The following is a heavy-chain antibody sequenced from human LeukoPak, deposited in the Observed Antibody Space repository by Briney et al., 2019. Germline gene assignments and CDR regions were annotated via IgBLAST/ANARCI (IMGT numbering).Heavy chain of an antibody. D-gene: IGHD6-13*01. CDR3: ARSVGAAAGAYYYYYGMDV. Sequence: SQTLSLTCAVSGGSISSGGYSWSWIRQPPGKGLEWIGYIYHSGSTYYNPSLKSRVTISVDRSKNQFSLKLSSVTAADTAVYYCARSVGAAAGAYYYYYGMDVWGQGTTVTVSS. J-gene: IGHJ6*02. V-gene: IGHV4-30-2*01. CDR2: IYHSGST. CDR1: GGSISSGGYS.